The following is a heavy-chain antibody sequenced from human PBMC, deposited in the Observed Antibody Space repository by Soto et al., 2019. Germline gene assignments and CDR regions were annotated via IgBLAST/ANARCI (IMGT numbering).Heavy chain of an antibody. CDR2: ISNSGSS. J-gene: IGHJ5*02. Sequence: PPETLSLTCFVPGGSLFNGDCYWIWIRQSPGKGLEWIGYISNSGSSYYNPSLKGRLSTSLDTSKNQLSLHLSSVTDADTAVYYCARVGMTLGIVTNNWFDPWGQGILVTVSS. V-gene: IGHV4-30-4*01. CDR3: ARVGMTLGIVTNNWFDP. CDR1: GGSLFNGDCY. D-gene: IGHD4-4*01.